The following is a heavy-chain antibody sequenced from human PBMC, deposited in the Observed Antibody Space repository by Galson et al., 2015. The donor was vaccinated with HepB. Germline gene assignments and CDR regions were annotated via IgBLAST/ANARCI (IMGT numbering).Heavy chain of an antibody. V-gene: IGHV3-30*04. D-gene: IGHD5-12*01. J-gene: IGHJ4*02. CDR1: GFTFSSYA. Sequence: SLRLSCAASGFTFSSYAMHWVRQAPGKGLEWVAVISYDGSNKYYADSVKGRFTISRDNSRNTLYLQMNSLRAEDTAVYYCAKDEQAYSGYAFDYWGQGTLVTVSS. CDR2: ISYDGSNK. CDR3: AKDEQAYSGYAFDY.